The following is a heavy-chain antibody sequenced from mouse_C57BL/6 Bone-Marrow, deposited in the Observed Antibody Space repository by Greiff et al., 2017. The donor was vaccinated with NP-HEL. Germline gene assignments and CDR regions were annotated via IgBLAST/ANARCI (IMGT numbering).Heavy chain of an antibody. D-gene: IGHD2-4*01. Sequence: QVQLQQSGAELVRPGTSVKVSCKASGYAFTNYLIEWVKQRPGQGLEWIGVINPGSGGTNYNEKFKGKATLTADKSSSTAYMQLSSLTSEDSAVYFWASRSYYDYSAGFAYWGQGTLVTVSA. CDR1: GYAFTNYL. V-gene: IGHV1-54*01. CDR3: ASRSYYDYSAGFAY. J-gene: IGHJ3*01. CDR2: INPGSGGT.